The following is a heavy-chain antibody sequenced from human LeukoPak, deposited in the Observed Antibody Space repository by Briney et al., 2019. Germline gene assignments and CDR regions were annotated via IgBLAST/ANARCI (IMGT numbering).Heavy chain of an antibody. CDR3: ASEGNYDSSGYSRYNYYYMDV. CDR2: IIPAFGTA. V-gene: IGHV1-69*05. J-gene: IGHJ6*03. Sequence: SVKVSCKGSGGAFSSYSISWVRQAPGQGLEWMGGIIPAFGTAHYAQKFQGRVTFTTDESTTTAYMELRSLRSEDTAVYYCASEGNYDSSGYSRYNYYYMDVWGEGTAVTVSS. CDR1: GGAFSSYS. D-gene: IGHD3-22*01.